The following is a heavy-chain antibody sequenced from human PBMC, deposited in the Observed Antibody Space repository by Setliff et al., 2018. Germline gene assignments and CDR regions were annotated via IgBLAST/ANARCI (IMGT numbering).Heavy chain of an antibody. CDR2: TSSGSNSI. Sequence: GGSLRLSCAASGFTFSIYSMNWVRQAPGKGLEWISYTSSGSNSIYYADSVMGRFTISRDNARNSLYLQLNRLRPEDTAVYYCAKSGGDHCCPLYHHYYMDVWGTGTTVTVSS. V-gene: IGHV3-48*01. CDR1: GFTFSIYS. CDR3: AKSGGDHCCPLYHHYYMDV. J-gene: IGHJ6*03. D-gene: IGHD2-21*02.